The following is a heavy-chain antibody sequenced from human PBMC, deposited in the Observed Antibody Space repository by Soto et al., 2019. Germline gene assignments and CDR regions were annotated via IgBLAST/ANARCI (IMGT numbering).Heavy chain of an antibody. CDR3: VRDLRQTSRSGVAYNWFDP. D-gene: IGHD6-25*01. CDR1: GDSINSYF. V-gene: IGHV4-59*01. CDR2: SGST. Sequence: SETLSLTCTVSGDSINSYFWSWIRQPPGKGLEWIGYSGSTNYNPSLKSRLTISVDASKNQFSLKLSSVTAADTAVYYCVRDLRQTSRSGVAYNWFDPWGEGTLVTVS. J-gene: IGHJ5*02.